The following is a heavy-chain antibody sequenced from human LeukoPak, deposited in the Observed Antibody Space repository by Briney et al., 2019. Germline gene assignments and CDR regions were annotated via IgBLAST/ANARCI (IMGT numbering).Heavy chain of an antibody. CDR1: GFTFSSYW. D-gene: IGHD2-8*01. CDR3: ARDNGENYHTAFDY. J-gene: IGHJ4*02. Sequence: QPGGSLRLSCAASGFTFSSYWIYWVRQVPGKGLVWVSRIHGDGRTTTYADSVKGRFTISRDNAKNTLYLQMNSLRAEDTAVYYCARDNGENYHTAFDYWGQGTLVTVSS. V-gene: IGHV3-74*01. CDR2: IHGDGRTT.